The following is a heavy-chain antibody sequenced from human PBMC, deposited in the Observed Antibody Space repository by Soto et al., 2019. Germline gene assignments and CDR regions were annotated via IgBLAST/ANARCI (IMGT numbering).Heavy chain of an antibody. Sequence: ASVKVSCKASGYTFTTYDISWLRQATGQGLEWMGWMNPYSGNTGYAQKFQGRVTVTRNTSISTVYMELSGLRPDDTAVYYCASDGPSIVGATRALGNWGQGTLVTVSS. V-gene: IGHV1-8*01. J-gene: IGHJ4*02. CDR2: MNPYSGNT. CDR3: ASDGPSIVGATRALGN. CDR1: GYTFTTYD. D-gene: IGHD1-26*01.